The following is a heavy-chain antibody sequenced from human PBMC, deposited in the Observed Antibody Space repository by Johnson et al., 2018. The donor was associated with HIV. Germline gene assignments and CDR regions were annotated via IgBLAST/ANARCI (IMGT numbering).Heavy chain of an antibody. D-gene: IGHD2/OR15-2a*01. CDR1: GFTFNNAW. V-gene: IGHV3-15*01. Sequence: VHLVESGGGLVKPGGSLRLSCAASGFTFNNAWMNWVRQAPGKGLEWVGRIKSRTDGGTTDYAAPVKGRFTISRDDSKTTLYLQMNSLRAGDTAVYYCARDRSKGGAFDIWGQGTMVTVSS. CDR3: ARDRSKGGAFDI. J-gene: IGHJ3*02. CDR2: IKSRTDGGTT.